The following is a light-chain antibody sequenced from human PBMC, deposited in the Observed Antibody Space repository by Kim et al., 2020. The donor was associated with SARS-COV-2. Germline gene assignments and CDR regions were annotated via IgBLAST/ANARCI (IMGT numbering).Light chain of an antibody. V-gene: IGLV1-44*01. Sequence: GQRVTISCSGSSSNVGSNTVNWNQQLPGTAPKLLIYDNHQRPSGVPDRFSGSKSGTSASLAISGLQSEDEADYYCATWDDSLNAWVFGGGTQLTVL. CDR3: ATWDDSLNAWV. J-gene: IGLJ3*02. CDR1: SSNVGSNT. CDR2: DNH.